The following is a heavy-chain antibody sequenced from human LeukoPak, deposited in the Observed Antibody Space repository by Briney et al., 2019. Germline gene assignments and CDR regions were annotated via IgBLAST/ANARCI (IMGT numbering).Heavy chain of an antibody. CDR2: ISSSGST. CDR1: GDSISSGDYY. D-gene: IGHD6-19*01. CDR3: TRGHLVGGWFKYDAFDI. V-gene: IGHV4-61*02. Sequence: KPSETLSLTCTVSGDSISSGDYYWSWIRQPAGKGLEWIGRISSSGSTNYNPSLKSRVTISVDTSKNQFSLKLSSVTAADTAVYYCTRGHLVGGWFKYDAFDIWGQGTMVTVSS. J-gene: IGHJ3*02.